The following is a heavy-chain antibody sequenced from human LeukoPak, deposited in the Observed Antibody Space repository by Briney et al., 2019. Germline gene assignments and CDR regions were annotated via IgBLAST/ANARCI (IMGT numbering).Heavy chain of an antibody. CDR2: ISGGSGYI. D-gene: IGHD6-19*01. J-gene: IGHJ4*02. V-gene: IGHV3-21*01. CDR3: ARQGGMQSFDY. Sequence: TGGSLRLSCAASGFSFSTYSMNWVRQAPGKGLEWVAYISGGSGYIYYADSVKGRFTVSRDNAENSLYLQMNNLRAEDTAVYYCARQGGMQSFDYWGQGILVTVSS. CDR1: GFSFSTYS.